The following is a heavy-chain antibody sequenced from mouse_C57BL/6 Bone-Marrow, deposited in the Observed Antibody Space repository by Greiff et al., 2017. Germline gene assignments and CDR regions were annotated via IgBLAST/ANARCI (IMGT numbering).Heavy chain of an antibody. CDR2: IYPGSGST. CDR1: GYTFTSYW. J-gene: IGHJ4*01. D-gene: IGHD2-3*01. V-gene: IGHV1-55*01. Sequence: QVQLQQSGAELVKPGASVKMSCKASGYTFTSYWITWVKQRPGQGLEWIGDIYPGSGSTNYNEKFKSKATLTVDTSSSTAYMQLSSLTSEDSAVYYCARNYGYYVWAMDYWGQGTSVTVSS. CDR3: ARNYGYYVWAMDY.